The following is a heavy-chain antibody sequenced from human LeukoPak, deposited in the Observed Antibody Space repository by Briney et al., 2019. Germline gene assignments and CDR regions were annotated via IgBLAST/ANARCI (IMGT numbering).Heavy chain of an antibody. CDR3: ARSSSQGFDYFDY. CDR2: IKRFGSEK. V-gene: IGHV3-7*01. Sequence: GGSLRLSCVASSFSFSDFWMSWVRQRPGKELEWVATIKRFGSEKTYLDSVKGRFTISRDDFKSSLSLQMNNPGADESGLYYCARSSSQGFDYFDYLGQGALGTVSS. CDR1: SFSFSDFW. J-gene: IGHJ4*02. D-gene: IGHD3-10*01.